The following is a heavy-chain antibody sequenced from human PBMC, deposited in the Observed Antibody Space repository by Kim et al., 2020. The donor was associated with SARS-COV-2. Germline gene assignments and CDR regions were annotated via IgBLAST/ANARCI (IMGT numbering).Heavy chain of an antibody. Sequence: SETLSLTCAVYGGSFSGYYWSWIRQPPGKGLEWIGEINHSGSTNYNPSLKSRVTISVDTSKNQFSLKLSSVTAADTAVYYCARRVKYGGNSYWCQGTLVTVSS. CDR1: GGSFSGYY. CDR3: ARRVKYGGNSY. J-gene: IGHJ4*02. CDR2: INHSGST. V-gene: IGHV4-34*01. D-gene: IGHD2-21*02.